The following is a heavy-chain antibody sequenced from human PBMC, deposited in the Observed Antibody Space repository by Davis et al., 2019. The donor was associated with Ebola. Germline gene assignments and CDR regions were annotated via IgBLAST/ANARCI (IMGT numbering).Heavy chain of an antibody. V-gene: IGHV3-30-3*01. J-gene: IGHJ4*02. CDR1: GFTFSSYA. Sequence: GESLKISCAASGFTFSSYAMHWVRQAPGKGLEWVAVISYDGSNKYYADSVKGRFTISRDNSKNTLYLQMNSLRAEDTAVYYCARALDRMVVVVAATGYWGQGTLVTVSS. D-gene: IGHD2-15*01. CDR3: ARALDRMVVVVAATGY. CDR2: ISYDGSNK.